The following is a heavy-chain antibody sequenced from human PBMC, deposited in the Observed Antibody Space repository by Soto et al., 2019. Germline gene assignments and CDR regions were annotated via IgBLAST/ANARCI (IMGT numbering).Heavy chain of an antibody. V-gene: IGHV3-30-3*01. Sequence: QVQLVESGEGVVLPGRSLRLSGAASGFTFSSYAMHWVREAPGKGLEWVAVLSYDGSNKYYADSVKGRFTISRDNSKNTLYLQMNSLRAEDTAVYYCARDPNYGDYGRFDYWGQGTLVTVSS. J-gene: IGHJ4*02. CDR3: ARDPNYGDYGRFDY. D-gene: IGHD4-17*01. CDR1: GFTFSSYA. CDR2: LSYDGSNK.